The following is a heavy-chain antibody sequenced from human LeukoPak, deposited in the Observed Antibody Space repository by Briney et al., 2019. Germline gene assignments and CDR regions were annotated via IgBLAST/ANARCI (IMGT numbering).Heavy chain of an antibody. CDR3: ARWVRDLDAFDI. D-gene: IGHD1-26*01. CDR1: GFTVSSNY. V-gene: IGHV3-66*01. J-gene: IGHJ3*02. Sequence: HPAGSLRLSCAASGFTVSSNYMSWDRQAPGKGLEWVSVIYSGGSTYYADSVKGRFTISRDNSKNTLYLQMNSLRAEDTAVYYCARWVRDLDAFDIWGQGTMVTVSS. CDR2: IYSGGST.